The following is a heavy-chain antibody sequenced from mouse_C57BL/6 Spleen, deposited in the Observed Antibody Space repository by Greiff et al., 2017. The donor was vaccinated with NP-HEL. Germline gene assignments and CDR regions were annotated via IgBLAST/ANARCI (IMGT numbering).Heavy chain of an antibody. CDR3: ARYGISVATRAMDY. CDR1: GYTFTSYG. V-gene: IGHV1-81*01. Sequence: VQLQQSGAELARPGASVKLSCKASGYTFTSYGISWVKQRTGQGLEWIGEIYPRSGNTYYNEKFKGQATLTADKSSSTAYMELRSLTSEDSAVDFCARYGISVATRAMDYWGQGTSVTVSS. CDR2: IYPRSGNT. D-gene: IGHD1-1*01. J-gene: IGHJ4*01.